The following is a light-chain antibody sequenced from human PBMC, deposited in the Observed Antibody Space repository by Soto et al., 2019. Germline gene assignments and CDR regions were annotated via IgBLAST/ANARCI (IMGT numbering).Light chain of an antibody. V-gene: IGKV1-5*03. CDR3: QQYNTYPYT. J-gene: IGKJ2*01. Sequence: DIQMTQSPSTLSASVGDRVTITCRASQSISSWLAWCQQKPGKAPKLLIYQASSLESGVPSRCSGSGSGTEFTLTISSLQPDDFAPYYCQQYNTYPYTFGQGTKVEIK. CDR2: QAS. CDR1: QSISSW.